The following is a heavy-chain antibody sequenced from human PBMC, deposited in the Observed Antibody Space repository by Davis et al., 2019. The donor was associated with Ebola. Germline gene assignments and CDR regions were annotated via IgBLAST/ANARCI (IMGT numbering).Heavy chain of an antibody. D-gene: IGHD6-19*01. J-gene: IGHJ5*02. CDR2: IYSGGST. Sequence: GESLKISCAASGFTVSSNYMSWVRQAPGKGLEWVSVIYSGGSTYYADSVKGRFTISRDNSKNTLYLQMNSLRAEDTAVYYCARDGIAVADWGWFDPWGQGTLVTVSS. CDR3: ARDGIAVADWGWFDP. V-gene: IGHV3-53*01. CDR1: GFTVSSNY.